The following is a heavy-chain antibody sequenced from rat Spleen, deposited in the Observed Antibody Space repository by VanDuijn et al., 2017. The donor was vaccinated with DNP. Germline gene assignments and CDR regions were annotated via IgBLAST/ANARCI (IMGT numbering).Heavy chain of an antibody. CDR3: ARHVYGGGGPYFDY. V-gene: IGHV5S14*01. D-gene: IGHD1-11*01. CDR2: ISTGGGDT. J-gene: IGHJ2*01. CDR1: GFTFSRNA. Sequence: EVQLVESGGGLVQPGRSLKVSCVASGFTFSRNAMAWVRQTPTKGLEWVASISTGGGDTYYRDSVKGRFTISRDNAENTQYLQMDSLRSEDTATYYCARHVYGGGGPYFDYWGQGVMVTVSS.